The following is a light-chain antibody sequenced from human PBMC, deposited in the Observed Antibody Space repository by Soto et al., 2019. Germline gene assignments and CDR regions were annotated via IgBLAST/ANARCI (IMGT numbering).Light chain of an antibody. V-gene: IGKV1-39*01. Sequence: VQMTQSPSSLSASVGDRVTITCRASQSISSYLNWYQQKPGKAPKLLIYAASSLQSGVPSRFSGSGSGTDFTLTISSLQPEDFATYYCQQSYSTSITFGQGTRLAI. J-gene: IGKJ5*01. CDR2: AAS. CDR3: QQSYSTSIT. CDR1: QSISSY.